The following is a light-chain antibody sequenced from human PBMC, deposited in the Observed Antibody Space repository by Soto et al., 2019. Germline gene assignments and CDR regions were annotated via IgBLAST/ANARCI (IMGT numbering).Light chain of an antibody. Sequence: QSVLTQPPSVSGAPGQRVTISCTGSSSNIGAGFDVHWYQQLPGTAPKLLIYGNSNRPSGVPDRFSGSKSGTSASLAITGLQAGDEADYYCQSYDRSQSGSVVFGGGTQLTVL. V-gene: IGLV1-40*01. CDR1: SSNIGAGFD. J-gene: IGLJ2*01. CDR2: GNS. CDR3: QSYDRSQSGSVV.